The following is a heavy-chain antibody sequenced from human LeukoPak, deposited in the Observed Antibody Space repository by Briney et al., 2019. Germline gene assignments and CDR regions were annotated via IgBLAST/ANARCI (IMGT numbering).Heavy chain of an antibody. J-gene: IGHJ3*02. Sequence: ASVKVSCKASGYTFTSYGINWVRQATGQGLEWMGWMNPNSGNTGYAQKFQGRVTITRNTSISTAYMELSSLRSEDTAVYYCARAEAYDFWSGYFPGTDAFDIWGQGTMVTVSS. D-gene: IGHD3-3*01. V-gene: IGHV1-8*03. CDR3: ARAEAYDFWSGYFPGTDAFDI. CDR1: GYTFTSYG. CDR2: MNPNSGNT.